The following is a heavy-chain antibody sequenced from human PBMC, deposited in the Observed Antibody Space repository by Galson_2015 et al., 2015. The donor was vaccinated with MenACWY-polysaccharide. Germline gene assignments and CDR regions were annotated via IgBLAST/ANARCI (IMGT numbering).Heavy chain of an antibody. J-gene: IGHJ4*02. Sequence: SLRLSCAASGFTFSSYSMNWVRQAPGKGLEWVSSISSSSSYIYYADSVKGRFTISRDNAKNSLYLQMNSLRAEDTAVYYCAREGSRDGYIGDPFDYWGQGTLVTVSS. CDR1: GFTFSSYS. D-gene: IGHD5-24*01. V-gene: IGHV3-21*01. CDR3: AREGSRDGYIGDPFDY. CDR2: ISSSSSYI.